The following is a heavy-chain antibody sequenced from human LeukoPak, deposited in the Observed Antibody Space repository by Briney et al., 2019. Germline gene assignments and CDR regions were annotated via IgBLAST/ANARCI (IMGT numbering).Heavy chain of an antibody. J-gene: IGHJ6*02. Sequence: ASVKVSCKASGYTFTVYFMHWVRQAPGQGLEWMGWINPNSGGTNYAQKFQGRVTMTRDTSISTAYMELSRLRSDDTAVYYSARAPSHSGYNWNDGGYYYYYGMDVWGQGTTVTVSS. CDR1: GYTFTVYF. CDR3: ARAPSHSGYNWNDGGYYYYYGMDV. V-gene: IGHV1-2*02. D-gene: IGHD1-20*01. CDR2: INPNSGGT.